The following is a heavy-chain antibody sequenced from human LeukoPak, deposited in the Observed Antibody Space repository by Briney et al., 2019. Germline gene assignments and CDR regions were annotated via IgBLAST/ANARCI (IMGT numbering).Heavy chain of an antibody. V-gene: IGHV3-30-3*01. CDR1: GFTFSSYA. CDR2: ISYDGSNK. D-gene: IGHD2-8*02. Sequence: GGSLRLSCAASGFTFSSYAMHWVRQAPGKGLEWVAVISYDGSNKYYADSVKGRFTISRDNSKNTLYLQMNSLRAEDTAVYYCASMVVLPFWGQGTLVTVSS. J-gene: IGHJ4*02. CDR3: ASMVVLPF.